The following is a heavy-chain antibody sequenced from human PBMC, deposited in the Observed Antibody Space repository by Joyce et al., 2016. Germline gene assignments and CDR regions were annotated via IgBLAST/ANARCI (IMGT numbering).Heavy chain of an antibody. CDR2: VNDRGST. CDR3: ARARRGIILARGEMGEYLQH. D-gene: IGHD3-10*01. J-gene: IGHJ1*01. Sequence: QVQLQEWGAGLLKPSETLSLTCAVYGGSLSGYYWSWIRQAPGMGLEWIGEVNDRGSTNHNPSLKSRSTTSMDTSKNQFSLRLTTVTAADTAVYFCARARRGIILARGEMGEYLQHWGRGTVVIVSS. V-gene: IGHV4-34*04. CDR1: GGSLSGYY.